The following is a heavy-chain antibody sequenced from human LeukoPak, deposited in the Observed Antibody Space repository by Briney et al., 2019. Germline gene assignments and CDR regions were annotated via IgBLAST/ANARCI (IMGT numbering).Heavy chain of an antibody. CDR1: GYSISRGYY. CDR2: IYYTGGT. V-gene: IGHV4-38-2*01. CDR3: ARLQWELLDY. J-gene: IGHJ4*02. D-gene: IGHD1-26*01. Sequence: SWETLSLTCAVSGYSISRGYYRGWIREPPGKRGEWIGSIYYTGGTYYNQSLKSLVTIAVDTSKNQFSLRLSSVTAADTAVYYCARLQWELLDYWGQGTLVTVSS.